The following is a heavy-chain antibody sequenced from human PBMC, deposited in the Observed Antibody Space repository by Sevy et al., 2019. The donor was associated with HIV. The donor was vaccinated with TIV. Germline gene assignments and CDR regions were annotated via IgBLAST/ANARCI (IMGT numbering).Heavy chain of an antibody. V-gene: IGHV3-7*01. J-gene: IGHJ6*02. Sequence: GGSLRLSCLASGFTFRNYFMSWVRQAPGKGLEWVANIKQDGSEKYYVDSVEGRFTISRDNAKNSLYLQMNSLRAEDTAIYYCARHGGGGYDSRLFSDFYYGLDVWGQGTTVTVSS. CDR3: ARHGGGGYDSRLFSDFYYGLDV. CDR1: GFTFRNYF. D-gene: IGHD5-12*01. CDR2: IKQDGSEK.